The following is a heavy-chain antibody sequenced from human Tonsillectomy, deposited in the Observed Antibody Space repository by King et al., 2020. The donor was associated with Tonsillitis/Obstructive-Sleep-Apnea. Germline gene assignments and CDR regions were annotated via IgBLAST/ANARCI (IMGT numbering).Heavy chain of an antibody. Sequence: VQLVESGAEVKKPGESPKISCKGSGYNFASYWIGWVRQLPGKGLEWMGIIYPGDSDTRYSPSVQGQVTISADKSISTAYLQWSSLKASDTAMYYCARHEVVVAATADYWGQGTLVTVSS. J-gene: IGHJ4*02. CDR1: GYNFASYW. D-gene: IGHD2-15*01. CDR2: IYPGDSDT. CDR3: ARHEVVVAATADY. V-gene: IGHV5-51*01.